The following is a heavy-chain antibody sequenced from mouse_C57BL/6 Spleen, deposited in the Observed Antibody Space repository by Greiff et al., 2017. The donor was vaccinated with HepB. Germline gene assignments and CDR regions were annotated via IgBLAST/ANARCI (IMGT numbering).Heavy chain of an antibody. V-gene: IGHV1-64*01. J-gene: IGHJ1*03. Sequence: VQLQQSGAELVKPGASVKLSCKASGYTFTSYWMHWVKQRPGQGLEWIGMIHPNSGSTNYNEKFKSKATLTVDKSSSTAYMQLSSLTSEDSAVYYCAKCGIGWYFGVWGTGTTVTVAS. CDR3: AKCGIGWYFGV. CDR1: GYTFTSYW. CDR2: IHPNSGST.